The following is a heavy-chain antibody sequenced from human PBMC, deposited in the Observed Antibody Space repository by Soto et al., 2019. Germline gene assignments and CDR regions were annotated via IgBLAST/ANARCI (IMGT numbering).Heavy chain of an antibody. CDR2: ISSSSSYI. J-gene: IGHJ4*02. CDR1: GFTFSSYS. D-gene: IGHD6-13*01. CDR3: ARLAAAGTNIIDH. V-gene: IGHV3-21*01. Sequence: GGSLRLSCAASGFTFSSYSMNWVRQAPGKGLEWVSFISSSSSYIYYADSVKGRFTISRDNAKNSLYLQMNSLRAEDTAVYYCARLAAAGTNIIDHWGQGTLVTVSS.